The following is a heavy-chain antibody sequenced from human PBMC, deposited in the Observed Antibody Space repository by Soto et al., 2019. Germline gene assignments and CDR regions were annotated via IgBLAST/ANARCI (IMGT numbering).Heavy chain of an antibody. CDR3: VKWHTSNFDSLPFTGFDF. Sequence: PGGSLTLSCVGSGFTFSDSVMAWVRQAPGKGLEWLSVMSGDGRTRYALSVTGRFTISRDNSKNTLYLQMRSLRAEDAAAYYCVKWHTSNFDSLPFTGFDFWGQGTQVTVS. J-gene: IGHJ4*02. CDR2: MSGDGRT. CDR1: GFTFSDSV. V-gene: IGHV3-23*01. D-gene: IGHD3-22*01.